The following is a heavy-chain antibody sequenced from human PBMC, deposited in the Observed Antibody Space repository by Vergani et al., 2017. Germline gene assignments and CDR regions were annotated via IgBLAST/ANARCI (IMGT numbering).Heavy chain of an antibody. CDR1: GFTFSSYA. Sequence: EVQMLESGGGLVQPGGSLRLSCAASGFTFSSYAMSWVRQAPGKGLEWVSAISGSGGSTYYADSVKGRFTISRANSKNTLYLQMNSLRAEDTAVYYCAKILGYSSGWDFDYWGQGTLVTVSS. CDR3: AKILGYSSGWDFDY. CDR2: ISGSGGST. J-gene: IGHJ4*02. V-gene: IGHV3-23*01. D-gene: IGHD6-19*01.